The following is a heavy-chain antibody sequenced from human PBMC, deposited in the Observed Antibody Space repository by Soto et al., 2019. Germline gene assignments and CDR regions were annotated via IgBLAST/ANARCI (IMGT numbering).Heavy chain of an antibody. Sequence: SETLSLTGTVSGGSISSYYWSWIRQPPGKGLEWIGYTYNTGSTIYNPSLKSRVTISVDTSKNQFSLKLNSVTAADTAVYYCARDLWGSCGADYYPLDVCGQGTTVTV. CDR2: TYNTGST. V-gene: IGHV4-59*01. J-gene: IGHJ6*02. CDR3: ARDLWGSCGADYYPLDV. CDR1: GGSISSYY. D-gene: IGHD2-21*02.